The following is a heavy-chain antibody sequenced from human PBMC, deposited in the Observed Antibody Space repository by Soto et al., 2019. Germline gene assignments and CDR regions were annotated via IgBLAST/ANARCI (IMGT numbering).Heavy chain of an antibody. D-gene: IGHD5-18*01. Sequence: PAGSLSLSCAASGFTFSSYWMHWVRQAPGKGQVWVSRINPDGSATKYADSVKGRFTIYRDNAKNTLYVQMNSLLAEDPAELYCGRGGSDSPMAADYWDQGTLVTVSS. J-gene: IGHJ4*02. CDR3: GRGGSDSPMAADY. V-gene: IGHV3-74*03. CDR2: INPDGSAT. CDR1: GFTFSSYW.